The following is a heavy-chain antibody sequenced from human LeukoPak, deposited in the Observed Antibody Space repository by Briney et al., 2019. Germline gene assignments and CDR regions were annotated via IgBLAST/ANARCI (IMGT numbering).Heavy chain of an antibody. CDR1: GFTFSDYY. Sequence: PGGSLRLSCAASGFTFSDYYMSWIRQAPGKGLEWVSYISSSGSTIYYADSVKGRFTISRDNAKNSLYLQMNSLRAEDTAVYYCASAGLGPYYYYYYMDVWGKGTTVTISS. D-gene: IGHD3-16*01. CDR3: ASAGLGPYYYYYYMDV. J-gene: IGHJ6*03. V-gene: IGHV3-11*01. CDR2: ISSSGSTI.